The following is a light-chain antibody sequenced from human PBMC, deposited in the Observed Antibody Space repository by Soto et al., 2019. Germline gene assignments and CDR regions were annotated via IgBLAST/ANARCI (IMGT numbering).Light chain of an antibody. Sequence: QPVLTQSSSVSASLGSSVKLTCTLSSGYSSSIIAWHQQQPGKAPRYLMKLEGSGSYNKVSGVPDRFSGSSSGVDRYLTISNLQFEDEADYYCETWASNGPRVFGGGTKLTVL. J-gene: IGLJ3*02. V-gene: IGLV4-60*02. CDR2: LEGSGSY. CDR3: ETWASNGPRV. CDR1: SGYSSSI.